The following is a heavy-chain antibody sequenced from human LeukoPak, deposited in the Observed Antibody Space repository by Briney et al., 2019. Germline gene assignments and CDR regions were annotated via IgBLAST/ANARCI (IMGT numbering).Heavy chain of an antibody. D-gene: IGHD6-19*01. CDR1: GYTFTDYD. V-gene: IGHV1-8*03. CDR3: ARNVAGTGDFDY. J-gene: IGHJ4*02. CDR2: MNPNRGNT. Sequence: ASVKVSCKASGYTFTDYDINWVRQATGQGLEWMGWMNPNRGNTGYAQKFQGRVTITRYTSISTAYMELSSLRSEDTAVYYCARNVAGTGDFDYWGQGTLVTVSS.